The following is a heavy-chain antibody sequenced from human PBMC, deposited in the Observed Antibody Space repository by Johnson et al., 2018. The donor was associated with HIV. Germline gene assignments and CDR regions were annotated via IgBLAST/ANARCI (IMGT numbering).Heavy chain of an antibody. J-gene: IGHJ3*02. CDR1: GFTFSSYA. D-gene: IGHD2-21*01. CDR3: ARERRAGVKGAFDI. V-gene: IGHV3-30*04. CDR2: ISYDGSNK. Sequence: QVQLVESGGGVVQSGRSLRLSCAASGFTFSSYAMHWVRQAPGKGLEWVAVISYDGSNKYYADSVKGRFTISRDNSKNTRYLQMNSLRAEDTAVYYCARERRAGVKGAFDIWGQGTMVTVSS.